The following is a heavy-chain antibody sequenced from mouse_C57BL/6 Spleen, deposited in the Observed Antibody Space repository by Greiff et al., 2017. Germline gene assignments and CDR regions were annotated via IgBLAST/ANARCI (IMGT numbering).Heavy chain of an antibody. CDR1: GYAFRSSW. J-gene: IGHJ2*01. CDR3: ASNWDGDY. CDR2: IYPGDGDT. Sequence: VQLQQSGPALVKPGASVKISCKASGYAFRSSWMNWVKQRPGKGLEWIGRIYPGDGDTNYNGKFKGPATLTADQSSSTAYMQLSSLTSEDSAVYVCASNWDGDYWGQGTTLTVSS. D-gene: IGHD4-1*01. V-gene: IGHV1-82*01.